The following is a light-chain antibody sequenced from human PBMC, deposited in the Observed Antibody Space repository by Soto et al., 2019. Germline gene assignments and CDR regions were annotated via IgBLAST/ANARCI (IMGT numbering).Light chain of an antibody. CDR2: AAS. CDR1: QSVSSS. J-gene: IGKJ3*01. CDR3: QQYNHWPPLFT. Sequence: EIVMTQSPSSLSVSPGERVTLSCRASQSVSSSLAWYQQRPGQAPRLLIYAASTRATGIPVRFSGSGSGTELTLTISSLQSEDFAVYYCQQYNHWPPLFTFGPGTKVDIK. V-gene: IGKV3-15*01.